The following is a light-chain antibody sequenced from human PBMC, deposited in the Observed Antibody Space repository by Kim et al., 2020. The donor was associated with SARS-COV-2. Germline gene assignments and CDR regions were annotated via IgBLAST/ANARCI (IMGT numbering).Light chain of an antibody. CDR2: DVS. J-gene: IGLJ1*01. Sequence: QSALTQPRSVSGSPGQSVTISCTGTSSDVGGYNYVSWYQQHPGKAPKLMIYDVSKRPSGVPYRFSGSKSGNTASLTISGLQAEDEADYYCSSYTSSSTLVFGTGTKVTVL. V-gene: IGLV2-11*01. CDR3: SSYTSSSTLV. CDR1: SSDVGGYNY.